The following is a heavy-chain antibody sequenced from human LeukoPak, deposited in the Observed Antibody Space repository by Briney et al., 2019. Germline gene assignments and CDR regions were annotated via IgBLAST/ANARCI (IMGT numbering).Heavy chain of an antibody. CDR3: TTYVPMVRGLAGYIDY. J-gene: IGHJ4*02. V-gene: IGHV3-15*01. CDR1: GFTFSNAW. Sequence: PGGSLRLSCAASGFTFSNAWMSWVRQAPGKGLEWVDRIKSKTDGGTTDYAAPVKGRFTISRDDSKNTLYLQMNSLKTEDTAVYYCTTYVPMVRGLAGYIDYWGQGTLVTVSS. D-gene: IGHD3-10*01. CDR2: IKSKTDGGTT.